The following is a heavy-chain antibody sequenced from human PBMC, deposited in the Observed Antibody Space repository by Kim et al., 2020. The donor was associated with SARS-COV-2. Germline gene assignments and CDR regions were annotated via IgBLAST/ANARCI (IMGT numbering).Heavy chain of an antibody. Sequence: GGSLRLSCAASGFTVSSNYMSWVRQAPGKGLEWVSVIYSGGSTYYADSVKGRFTISRDNSKNTLYLQMNSLRAEDTAVYYCATGPSGWYSPPLTKFDYWGQGTLVTVSS. CDR3: ATGPSGWYSPPLTKFDY. V-gene: IGHV3-53*01. D-gene: IGHD6-19*01. CDR1: GFTVSSNY. J-gene: IGHJ4*02. CDR2: IYSGGST.